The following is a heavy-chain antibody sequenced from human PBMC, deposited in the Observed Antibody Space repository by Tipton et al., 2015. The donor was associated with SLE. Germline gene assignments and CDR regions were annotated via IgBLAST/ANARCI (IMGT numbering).Heavy chain of an antibody. V-gene: IGHV3-23*01. CDR3: AKDLLTGQRPYYYYGMDV. J-gene: IGHJ6*02. D-gene: IGHD3-9*01. CDR2: ISGSGGST. Sequence: SLRLSCAASGFTFSSYAMNWVRQAPGKGLEWVSAISGSGGSTYYADSVKGRFSISRDNSKNTLYLQINSLRAEDTAVYYCAKDLLTGQRPYYYYGMDVWGQGTTVTVSS. CDR1: GFTFSSYA.